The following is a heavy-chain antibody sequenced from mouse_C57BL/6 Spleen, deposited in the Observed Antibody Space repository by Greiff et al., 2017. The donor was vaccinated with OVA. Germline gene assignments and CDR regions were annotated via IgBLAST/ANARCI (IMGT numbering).Heavy chain of an antibody. CDR3: ARRDPGSAMDY. V-gene: IGHV1-63*01. CDR2: IYPGGGYT. Sequence: QVQLKQSGAELVRPGTSVKMSCKASGYTFTNYWIGWAKQRPGHGLEWIGDIYPGGGYTKYNEKFKGKATLTADKSSSTAYMQFSSLTSEDSAIYYCARRDPGSAMDYWGQGTSVTVSS. CDR1: GYTFTNYW. J-gene: IGHJ4*01.